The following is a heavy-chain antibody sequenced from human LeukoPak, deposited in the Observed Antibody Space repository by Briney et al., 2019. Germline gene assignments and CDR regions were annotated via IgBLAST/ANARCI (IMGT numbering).Heavy chain of an antibody. J-gene: IGHJ4*02. CDR1: GGTFSSYA. CDR2: ISAYNGNT. Sequence: SVKVSCKASGGTFSSYAISWVRQAPGQGLEWMGWISAYNGNTNYAQKLQGRVTMTTDTSTSTAYMELRSLRSDDTAVYYCARGLFGVAPFDYWGQGTLVTVSS. D-gene: IGHD3-3*01. V-gene: IGHV1-18*01. CDR3: ARGLFGVAPFDY.